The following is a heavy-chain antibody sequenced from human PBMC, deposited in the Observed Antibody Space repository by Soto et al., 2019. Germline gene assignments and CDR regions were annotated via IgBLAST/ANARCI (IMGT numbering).Heavy chain of an antibody. CDR1: GASINNGGNS. CDR3: ASMVRGGRGLDP. J-gene: IGHJ5*02. V-gene: IGHV4-31*11. Sequence: QVQLQESGPGLVKPSQTLSLTCAATGASINNGGNSWSWVRQHPGKGLEWLGHIYHSGDTYYNPSLKRRLTLSVDTSKNQVSLNLTSATAADTAVYYWASMVRGGRGLDPWGQGTLVSVSS. D-gene: IGHD3-10*01. CDR2: IYHSGDT.